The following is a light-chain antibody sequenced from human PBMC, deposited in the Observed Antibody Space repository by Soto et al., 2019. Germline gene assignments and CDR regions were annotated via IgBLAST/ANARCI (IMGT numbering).Light chain of an antibody. J-gene: IGKJ2*01. CDR1: RNIGKF. Sequence: DIQMTQSPSSLSASVGDTVTIPCRASRNIGKFLNWYRQRPGQAPDLLIYAASTLQSGVPSRFSGSGSGTDFTLTITSLQPEDFATYYCQQSFSTPHTFGQGTKVDFK. V-gene: IGKV1-39*01. CDR2: AAS. CDR3: QQSFSTPHT.